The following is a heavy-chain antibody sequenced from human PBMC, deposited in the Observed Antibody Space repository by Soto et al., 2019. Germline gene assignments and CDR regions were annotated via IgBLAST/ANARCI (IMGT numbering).Heavy chain of an antibody. CDR3: ARQGFGALHGLVDV. J-gene: IGHJ6*02. Sequence: QVQLQESGPGLVKPSETLSLSCTVSNCSISHYYGSWIRQPPGKGMEWIGYVHHSWGSFYNPSLQSRVAISLDTSKSQFSLKLSCVTATDTAVYYWARQGFGALHGLVDVWGQGITVTVSS. D-gene: IGHD3-10*01. CDR1: NCSISHYY. V-gene: IGHV4-59*08. CDR2: VHHSWGS.